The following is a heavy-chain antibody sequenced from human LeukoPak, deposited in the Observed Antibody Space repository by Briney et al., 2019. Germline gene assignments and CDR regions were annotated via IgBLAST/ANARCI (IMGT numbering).Heavy chain of an antibody. CDR2: VSYDGSNK. D-gene: IGHD1-7*01. Sequence: PGGSLRLSWAASGFTFSSYAMHWVRQAPGKGLGWVAVVSYDGSNKYYADSVKGRFIISSDYSKTTLYQQMNRLRAEDTAEYYWGSCETGTTGGYYGMDVWGQGTTVTVSS. CDR1: GFTFSSYA. J-gene: IGHJ6*02. V-gene: IGHV3-30-3*01. CDR3: GSCETGTTGGYYGMDV.